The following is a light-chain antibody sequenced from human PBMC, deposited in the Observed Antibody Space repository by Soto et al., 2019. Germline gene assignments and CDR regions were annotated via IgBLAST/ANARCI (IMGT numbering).Light chain of an antibody. CDR3: LQHFDYPRR. CDR1: QGIRND. CDR2: GAS. Sequence: AIQMTQSPSSLSASVGDRVTITCRASQGIRNDLGWYQQKPGKAPNLLIYGASRLGSGVPLRFSGSGSGTDFTLTISSLQPEDFATYYCLQHFDYPRRFGHVTKVEIK. V-gene: IGKV1-6*01. J-gene: IGKJ1*01.